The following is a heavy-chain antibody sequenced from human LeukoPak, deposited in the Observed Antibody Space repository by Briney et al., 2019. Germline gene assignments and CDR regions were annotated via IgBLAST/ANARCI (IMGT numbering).Heavy chain of an antibody. J-gene: IGHJ5*02. V-gene: IGHV3-48*03. CDR3: ARVPPGDTMVRGAHFDP. Sequence: GGSLRLSCAASGFTFSSYEVNWVRQAPGKGLEWVSYISSSGSTIYYADSVKGRFTISRDNVKNSLYLQMNSLRAEDTAVYYCARVPPGDTMVRGAHFDPWGQGTLVTVSS. CDR1: GFTFSSYE. D-gene: IGHD3-10*01. CDR2: ISSSGSTI.